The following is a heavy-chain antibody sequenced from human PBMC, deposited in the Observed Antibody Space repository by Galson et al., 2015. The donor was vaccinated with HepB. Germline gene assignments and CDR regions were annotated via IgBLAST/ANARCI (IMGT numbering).Heavy chain of an antibody. V-gene: IGHV7-4-1*02. CDR1: GYNFTSYA. CDR2: LKTNNGNP. D-gene: IGHD3-16*01. Sequence: SVKVSCKASGYNFTSYALHWVRQAPGQGLEWMGWLKTNNGNPTYAQGFTGRFVFSMDTSVTTAYLQISSLRAEDTAMYFCAKDTESYHYLWGTHPGAFDIWGQGTVVTVSS. CDR3: AKDTESYHYLWGTHPGAFDI. J-gene: IGHJ3*02.